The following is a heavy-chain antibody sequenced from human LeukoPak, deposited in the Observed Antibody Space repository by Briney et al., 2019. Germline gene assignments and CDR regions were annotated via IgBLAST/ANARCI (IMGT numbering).Heavy chain of an antibody. Sequence: ASVKVSCKASGYTFTSYYMHWVRQAPGQGLEWMGWMNPNSGNTGYAQKFQGRVTITRNTSISTAYMELSSLRSEDTAVYYCARAIYLNWFDPWGQGTLVTVSS. CDR3: ARAIYLNWFDP. CDR2: MNPNSGNT. D-gene: IGHD2-2*02. J-gene: IGHJ5*02. CDR1: GYTFTSYY. V-gene: IGHV1-8*03.